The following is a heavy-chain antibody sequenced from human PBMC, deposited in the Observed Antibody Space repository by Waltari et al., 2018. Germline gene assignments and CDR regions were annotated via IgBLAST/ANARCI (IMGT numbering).Heavy chain of an antibody. D-gene: IGHD1-20*01. J-gene: IGHJ6*02. CDR3: ARKPLTITYGMDV. Sequence: QWYQRRVTITTDESTSTAYMELSSLRSEGTAVYYCARKPLTITYGMDVWGQGTTVTVSS. V-gene: IGHV1-69*05.